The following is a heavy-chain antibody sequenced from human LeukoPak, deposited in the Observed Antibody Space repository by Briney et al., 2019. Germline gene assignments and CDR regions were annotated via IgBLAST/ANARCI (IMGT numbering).Heavy chain of an antibody. CDR1: GFILSDHY. D-gene: IGHD1-26*01. CDR2: TRNKANSYTT. J-gene: IGHJ5*02. CDR3: GRSGRYRPSDL. V-gene: IGHV3-72*01. Sequence: PGGSLRLSCAASGFILSDHYIDWVRQAPGKGLEWVGRTRNKANSYTTEYAASVKGRFTISRDDPKNLLYLQMSSLKSEDTAVYYCGRSGRYRPSDLWGQGTLVTVSS.